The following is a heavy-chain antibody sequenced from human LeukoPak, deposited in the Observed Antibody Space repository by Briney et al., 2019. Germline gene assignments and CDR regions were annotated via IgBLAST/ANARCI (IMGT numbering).Heavy chain of an antibody. CDR3: ARSDQLKWFGDPRRPYYYGMDV. CDR2: IYPGDSNT. J-gene: IGHJ6*02. Sequence: GESLKISCKGSGYSFTTYWIGWVRQMPGKGLERMGIIYPGDSNTIYSPSFQGQVTISADKSFSTAYLQWNSLKASDTAIYYCARSDQLKWFGDPRRPYYYGMDVWGQGTTVTVSS. V-gene: IGHV5-51*01. D-gene: IGHD3-10*01. CDR1: GYSFTTYW.